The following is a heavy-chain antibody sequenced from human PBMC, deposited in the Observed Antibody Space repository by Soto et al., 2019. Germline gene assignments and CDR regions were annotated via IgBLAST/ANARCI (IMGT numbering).Heavy chain of an antibody. CDR3: ARGDSRGYYPDHFDY. D-gene: IGHD3-22*01. Sequence: ASVKVSCKASGYTFTSYGISWVRQAPGQGLEWMGWISAYNGNTNYAQKLQGRVTMTTDTSTSTAYMELRSLRSDDTAVYYCARGDSRGYYPDHFDYWGQGTLVTVSS. CDR2: ISAYNGNT. CDR1: GYTFTSYG. V-gene: IGHV1-18*01. J-gene: IGHJ4*02.